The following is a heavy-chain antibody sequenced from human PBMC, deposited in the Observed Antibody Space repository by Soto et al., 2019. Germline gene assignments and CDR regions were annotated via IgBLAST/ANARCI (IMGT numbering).Heavy chain of an antibody. CDR1: DFTLSSYG. Sequence: GGSLRLSCAASDFTLSSYGMTWVRQPPGKGLEWVSTIRGRGATTYYADSVKGRFTITRDDSKNTLYLQMNSLRVDDTAVYFCAKDVNYDVLAGYYYYWGQGTRVTVSS. CDR2: IRGRGATT. J-gene: IGHJ4*02. D-gene: IGHD3-9*01. V-gene: IGHV3-23*01. CDR3: AKDVNYDVLAGYYYY.